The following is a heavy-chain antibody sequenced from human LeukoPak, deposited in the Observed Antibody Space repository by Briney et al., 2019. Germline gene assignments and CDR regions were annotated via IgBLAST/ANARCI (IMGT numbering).Heavy chain of an antibody. CDR1: GYTFTSYD. CDR2: MNPNSGNT. V-gene: IGHV1-8*01. D-gene: IGHD3-22*01. J-gene: IGHJ4*02. Sequence: ASVKVSCKGAGYTFTSYDINWVRHATAQGLEWVGCMNPNSGNTGYAQKFQGRVTMTRNTSISTAYMELSSLRSEDTAVYYCARGWYYDDSSAYYYFDYWGQGTLVTVSS. CDR3: ARGWYYDDSSAYYYFDY.